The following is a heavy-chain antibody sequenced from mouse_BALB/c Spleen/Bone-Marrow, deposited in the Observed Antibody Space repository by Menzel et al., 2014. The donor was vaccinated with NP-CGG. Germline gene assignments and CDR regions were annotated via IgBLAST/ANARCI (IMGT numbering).Heavy chain of an antibody. CDR2: VNPYNGGT. D-gene: IGHD2-10*01. V-gene: IGHV1-19*01. Sequence: EVQLQQSGPELVKPGASVKMSCKASGYTFTDYYMDWVKQSHGESFEWIGRVNPYNGGTSYNQKFKGKATLTVDKSSSTAYMELNSLTSEDSAVYYCARPPYYGNYVDYWDQGTTLTVSS. CDR3: ARPPYYGNYVDY. CDR1: GYTFTDYY. J-gene: IGHJ2*01.